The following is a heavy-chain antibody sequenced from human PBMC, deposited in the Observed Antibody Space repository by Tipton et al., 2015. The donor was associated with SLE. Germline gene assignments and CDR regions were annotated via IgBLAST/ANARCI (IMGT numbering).Heavy chain of an antibody. CDR1: GFTFSSYA. Sequence: SLRLSCAASGFTFSSYAMHWVRQAPGKGLEWVAVISYDGSNKYYADSVKGRFTISRDNSKNTLYLQMNSLRAEDTAVYYCARIFTHYDFWSGYYRYYGMDVWGQGTTVTVSS. CDR3: ARIFTHYDFWSGYYRYYGMDV. V-gene: IGHV3-30-3*01. CDR2: ISYDGSNK. J-gene: IGHJ6*02. D-gene: IGHD3-3*01.